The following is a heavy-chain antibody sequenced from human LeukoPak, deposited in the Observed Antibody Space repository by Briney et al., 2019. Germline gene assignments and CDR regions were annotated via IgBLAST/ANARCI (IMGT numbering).Heavy chain of an antibody. CDR1: GFTFSSYA. J-gene: IGHJ6*03. V-gene: IGHV3-30-3*01. D-gene: IGHD2-2*01. Sequence: PGRSLRLSCAASGFTFSSYAMHWVRQAPGKGLEWVAVISYDGSNKYYADSVKGRFTISRDNSKNTLYLQMNSLRAEDTAVYYCARGAGSTRVYYYYYMDVWGKGTTVTVSS. CDR2: ISYDGSNK. CDR3: ARGAGSTRVYYYYYMDV.